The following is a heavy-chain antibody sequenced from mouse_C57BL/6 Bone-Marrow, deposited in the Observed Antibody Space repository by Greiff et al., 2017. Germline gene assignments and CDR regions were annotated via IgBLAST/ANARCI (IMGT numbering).Heavy chain of an antibody. J-gene: IGHJ2*01. CDR2: INPNNGGT. D-gene: IGHD5-1*01. CDR1: GYTFTDYY. Sequence: VQLQQSGPELVKPGASVKISCKASGYTFTDYYMNWVKQSHGKSLEWIGDINPNNGGTSYNQKFKGKATLTVDKSSSTAYMELRSLTSEDSAVYYCARRSTHYFDYWGQGTTLTVSS. CDR3: ARRSTHYFDY. V-gene: IGHV1-26*01.